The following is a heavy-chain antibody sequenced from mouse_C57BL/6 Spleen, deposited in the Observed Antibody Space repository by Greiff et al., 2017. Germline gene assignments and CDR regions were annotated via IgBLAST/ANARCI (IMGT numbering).Heavy chain of an antibody. CDR3: ARARNSSYWYFDV. D-gene: IGHD1-1*01. V-gene: IGHV3-1*01. CDR2: ISYSGST. CDR1: GYSITSGYD. Sequence: VQLKESGPGMVKPSQSLSLTCTVTGYSITSGYDWHWIRHFPGNKLEWMGYISYSGSTNYNPSLKSRISITHDTSKNHFFLKLNSVTTEDTATYYCARARNSSYWYFDVWGTGTTVTVSS. J-gene: IGHJ1*03.